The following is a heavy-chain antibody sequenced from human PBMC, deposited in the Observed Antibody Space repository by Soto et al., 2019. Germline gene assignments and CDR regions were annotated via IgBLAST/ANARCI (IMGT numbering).Heavy chain of an antibody. CDR2: IIPIFGTA. J-gene: IGHJ6*02. CDR3: ARARGDFWSGYSLNYGMDV. CDR1: GGTFSSYA. D-gene: IGHD3-3*01. V-gene: IGHV1-69*13. Sequence: SVKVSCKASGGTFSSYAISWVRQAPGQGLEWMGGIIPIFGTANYAQKFQGRVTITADESTSTAYMELSSLRSEDTAVYYCARARGDFWSGYSLNYGMDVWGQGTMVTVSS.